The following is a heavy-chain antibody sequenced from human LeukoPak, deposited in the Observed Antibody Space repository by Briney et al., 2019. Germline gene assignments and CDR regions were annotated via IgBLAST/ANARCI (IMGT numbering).Heavy chain of an antibody. CDR3: ARGGYCSSTSCYWEPNWFDP. D-gene: IGHD2-2*01. Sequence: EASVKVSCKASGGTFSSYAISWVRQAPGQGLEWMGGIIPIFGTANCAQKFQGRVTITTDESTSTAYMELSSLRSEDTAVYYCARGGYCSSTSCYWEPNWFDPWGQGTLVTVPS. J-gene: IGHJ5*02. V-gene: IGHV1-69*05. CDR1: GGTFSSYA. CDR2: IIPIFGTA.